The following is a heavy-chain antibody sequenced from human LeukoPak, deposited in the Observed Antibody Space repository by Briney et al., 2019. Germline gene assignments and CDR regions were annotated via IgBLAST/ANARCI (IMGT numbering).Heavy chain of an antibody. CDR3: ARVYGDYALILYCFDY. CDR2: IYYSGST. Sequence: PSETLSLTCTVSGGSISSSSYYWGWIRQPPGKGLEWIGSIYYSGSTYYNPSLKSRVTISVDTSKNQFSLKLSSVTAADTAVYYCARVYGDYALILYCFDYWGQGTLVTVSS. CDR1: GGSISSSSYY. V-gene: IGHV4-39*07. D-gene: IGHD4-17*01. J-gene: IGHJ4*02.